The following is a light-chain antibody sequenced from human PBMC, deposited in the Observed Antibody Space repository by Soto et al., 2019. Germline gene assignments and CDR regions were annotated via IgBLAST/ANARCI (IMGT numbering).Light chain of an antibody. J-gene: IGKJ3*01. V-gene: IGKV3-20*01. Sequence: SVLTQSPGTLSLSPGERAPLSCRASQSINSRYLAWYHQKPGQAPRPLIYGASSRATGIPDRFSGSGSGTDFTLTISRLEPEDFAVYYCQQFGSSPGFTFGPGTIVDIK. CDR1: QSINSRY. CDR2: GAS. CDR3: QQFGSSPGFT.